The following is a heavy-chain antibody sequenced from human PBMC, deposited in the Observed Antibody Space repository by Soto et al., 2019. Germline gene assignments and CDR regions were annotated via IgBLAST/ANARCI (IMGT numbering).Heavy chain of an antibody. V-gene: IGHV1-3*01. D-gene: IGHD3-22*01. CDR3: ARETYYYDSSGYYSRLYGMDV. Sequence: ASVKVSCKASGYTFTSYAMHWVRQAPGQRLEWMGWINVGNGNTKYSQKFQGRVTITRDTSASTAYMELSSLRSEDTAVYYCARETYYYDSSGYYSRLYGMDVWGQGTTVTVSS. CDR2: INVGNGNT. J-gene: IGHJ6*02. CDR1: GYTFTSYA.